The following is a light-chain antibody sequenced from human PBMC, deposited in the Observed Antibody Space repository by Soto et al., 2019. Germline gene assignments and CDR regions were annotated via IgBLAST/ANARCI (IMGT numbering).Light chain of an antibody. CDR2: GAS. CDR1: QSVSRNY. V-gene: IGKV3-20*01. J-gene: IGKJ4*01. Sequence: EIVLTQSPGTLSLSPGGRATLSCRASQSVSRNYVAWYQQKPGQSPRLLIYGASSRASGIPDRFSGSGSGAAFTLSITRLEPEDFAVYYCQQYGSTPLTFGGGTKVEIK. CDR3: QQYGSTPLT.